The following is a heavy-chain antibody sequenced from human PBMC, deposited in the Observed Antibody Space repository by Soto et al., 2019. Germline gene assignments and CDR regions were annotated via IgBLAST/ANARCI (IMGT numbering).Heavy chain of an antibody. CDR2: ISAYNGNT. CDR1: GYTFTSYG. D-gene: IGHD6-19*01. V-gene: IGHV1-18*04. J-gene: IGHJ6*02. Sequence: ASVKVSCKASGYTFTSYGISWVRQAPGQGLEWMGWISAYNGNTNYAQKLQGRVTMTTDTSTSTAYMELRSLRSDDTAVYYCARDYIAVAGTCYYYYYGMDVWGQGTTVTVSS. CDR3: ARDYIAVAGTCYYYYYGMDV.